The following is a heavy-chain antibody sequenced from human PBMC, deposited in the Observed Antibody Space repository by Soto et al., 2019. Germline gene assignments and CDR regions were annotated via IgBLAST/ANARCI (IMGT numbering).Heavy chain of an antibody. CDR2: ISGTGDTI. CDR3: ASSCGDDDFWSGYHIYYYYGMDV. CDR1: GFTFSDYY. V-gene: IGHV3-11*01. J-gene: IGHJ6*02. Sequence: GGSLRLSCAASGFTFSDYYMSWIRQAPGKGLEWVSYISGTGDTIYYADSVKGRFTISRDNAKNSLILQMTSLRVEDTAIYYCASSCGDDDFWSGYHIYYYYGMDVWGQGTTVTVS. D-gene: IGHD3-3*01.